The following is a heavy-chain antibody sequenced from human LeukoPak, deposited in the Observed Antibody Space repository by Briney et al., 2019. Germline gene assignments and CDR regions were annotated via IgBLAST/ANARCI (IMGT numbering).Heavy chain of an antibody. CDR1: GYTFTGYD. J-gene: IGHJ4*02. CDR3: TRGSLSGSSRDY. Sequence: ASVRVSCKASGYTFTGYDINWVRQATGQGLEWMGWMNPNTGDTGYAQKFQGRVTMTRNSSVDTAYMELSGLRSEDTAVYYCTRGSLSGSSRDYWGQGTLLTVSS. D-gene: IGHD1-26*01. CDR2: MNPNTGDT. V-gene: IGHV1-8*01.